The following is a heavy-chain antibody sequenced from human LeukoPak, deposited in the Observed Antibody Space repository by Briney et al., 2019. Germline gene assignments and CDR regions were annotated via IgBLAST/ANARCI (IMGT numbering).Heavy chain of an antibody. CDR3: ARVTIPEGGPFDY. V-gene: IGHV5-51*01. CDR1: GYXFTSYW. D-gene: IGHD2-21*02. CDR2: IYPGDSDT. Sequence: GESLKISCNGSGYXFTSYWIGWVRQMPGKGLEWMGIIYPGDSDTRYSPSFQGQVTISADKSISTAYLQWSSLKASDTAMYYCARVTIPEGGPFDYWGQGTLVTVSS. J-gene: IGHJ4*02.